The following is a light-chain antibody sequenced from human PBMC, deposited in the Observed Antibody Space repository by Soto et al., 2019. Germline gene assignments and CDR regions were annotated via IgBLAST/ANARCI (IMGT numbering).Light chain of an antibody. V-gene: IGKV1-5*03. CDR3: QQYNSYRYT. Sequence: IQMTQAPSTLSASVGARVTITCRASQSISSWLAWYQQKPGKAPKLLIYKASSLESGVPSRFSGSGAGTEFTLTISSLQPDDFATYYCQQYNSYRYTFGQGTKLESK. J-gene: IGKJ2*01. CDR1: QSISSW. CDR2: KAS.